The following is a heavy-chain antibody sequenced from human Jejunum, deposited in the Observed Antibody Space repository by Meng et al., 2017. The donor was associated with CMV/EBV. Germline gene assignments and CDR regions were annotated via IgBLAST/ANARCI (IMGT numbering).Heavy chain of an antibody. CDR1: GGSISSYY. Sequence: FTVSGGSISSYYWNWIRQPPGKGLEWIGYIYSSGNTDYNPSLKSRVTISVDASNNQFSLKLRSVTAAGTAVYYCARGGTVITTNDFWGQGTLVTVSS. CDR2: IYSSGNT. V-gene: IGHV4-59*01. D-gene: IGHD4-11*01. CDR3: ARGGTVITTNDF. J-gene: IGHJ4*02.